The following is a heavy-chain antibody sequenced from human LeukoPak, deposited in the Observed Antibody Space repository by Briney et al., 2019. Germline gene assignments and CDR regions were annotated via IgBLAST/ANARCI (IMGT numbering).Heavy chain of an antibody. Sequence: PSETLSLTCTVSGGSISSYYWSWIRQPPGKGLEWIGYIYYGGSTNYNPSLKSRVTISVDTSKNQFSLKLSSVTAADTAVYYCARQDSSGYYPYYYYGMDVWGQGTTVTVSS. CDR3: ARQDSSGYYPYYYYGMDV. J-gene: IGHJ6*02. CDR2: IYYGGST. CDR1: GGSISSYY. V-gene: IGHV4-59*08. D-gene: IGHD3-22*01.